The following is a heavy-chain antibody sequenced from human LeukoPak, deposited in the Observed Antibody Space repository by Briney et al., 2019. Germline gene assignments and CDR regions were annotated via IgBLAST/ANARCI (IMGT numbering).Heavy chain of an antibody. Sequence: ASETLSLTCTVSGGSISSGSYYWSWIRQPAGQGLEWIGRIYTSGSTNYNPSLKSRVTISVDTSKNQFSLKLSSVTAADTAVYYCAREGRITMVRGVIRWFDPWGQGTLVTVSS. CDR3: AREGRITMVRGVIRWFDP. CDR1: GGSISSGSYY. D-gene: IGHD3-10*01. J-gene: IGHJ5*02. CDR2: IYTSGST. V-gene: IGHV4-61*02.